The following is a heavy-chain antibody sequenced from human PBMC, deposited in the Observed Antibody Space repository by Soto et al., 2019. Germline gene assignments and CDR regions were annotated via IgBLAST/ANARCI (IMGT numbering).Heavy chain of an antibody. J-gene: IGHJ4*02. D-gene: IGHD4-17*01. V-gene: IGHV1-18*01. CDR2: INPYNGNT. CDR3: ARGCIAVTTHLCY. CDR1: GYTFNTYG. Sequence: GAEVKVSCKASGYTFNTYGITWVRQAPGQGLEWMGWINPYNGNTKFAQKLQDRVTVTTATSTSTAYMELASLRSDDTAVYYCARGCIAVTTHLCYWGQGTLVTVSS.